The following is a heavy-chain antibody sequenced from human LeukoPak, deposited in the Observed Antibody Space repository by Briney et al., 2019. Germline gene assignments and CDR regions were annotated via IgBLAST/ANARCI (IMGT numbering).Heavy chain of an antibody. Sequence: PGGSLRLSCAASGFTVSSNYMSWVRQAPGKGLEWVSVIYSGGSTYYADSVKGRFTISRDNSKNTLYLQMNSLRAEDTAVYYCARRSSGWYNCFDPWGQGTLVTVSS. CDR2: IYSGGST. CDR1: GFTVSSNY. J-gene: IGHJ5*02. V-gene: IGHV3-53*01. D-gene: IGHD6-19*01. CDR3: ARRSSGWYNCFDP.